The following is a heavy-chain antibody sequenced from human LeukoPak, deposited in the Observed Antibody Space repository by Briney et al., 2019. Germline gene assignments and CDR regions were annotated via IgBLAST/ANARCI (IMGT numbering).Heavy chain of an antibody. J-gene: IGHJ4*02. CDR1: GFTLSNHA. CDR2: IAYDGNNK. D-gene: IGHD3-22*01. Sequence: GRSLTLSCAASGFTLSNHAMHWVRQAPGKGLEWVTVIAYDGNNKYCADSVKGRFTISRDNSKNTLYLQMNSLRTEDTAVFYCARAPDSSGYYAPLDHWGQGTLVTVSS. CDR3: ARAPDSSGYYAPLDH. V-gene: IGHV3-30*01.